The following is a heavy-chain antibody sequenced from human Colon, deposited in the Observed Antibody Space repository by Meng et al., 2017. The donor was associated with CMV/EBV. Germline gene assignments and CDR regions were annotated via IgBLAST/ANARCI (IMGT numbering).Heavy chain of an antibody. CDR3: ATHLWQNYFFEY. V-gene: IGHV3-21*04. J-gene: IGHJ4*02. CDR2: ISSSSSYI. CDR1: GFTFSSYS. D-gene: IGHD3-10*01. Sequence: EVQLVESGGGLVKPGGSLRLSCAASGFTFSSYSMNWGRQAPGKGLGWVSSISSSSSYIHYADYVKGRFTISRDYAKNTLYLQMNSLRAEDTAVYYCATHLWQNYFFEYWGQGTLVTVSS.